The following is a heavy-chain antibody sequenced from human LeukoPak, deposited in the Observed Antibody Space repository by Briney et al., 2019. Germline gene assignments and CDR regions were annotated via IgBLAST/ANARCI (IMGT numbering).Heavy chain of an antibody. Sequence: PSETLSLTCTVSGGSISSYYWSWIRQPPGKGLEWIGYIYYSGSTNYNPSLKSRVTISVDTSKNQFSLKLSSVTAADTAVYYCARKGRRGHYYGMDVWGQGTTVTVSS. V-gene: IGHV4-59*01. CDR3: ARKGRRGHYYGMDV. D-gene: IGHD3-10*01. CDR2: IYYSGST. J-gene: IGHJ6*02. CDR1: GGSISSYY.